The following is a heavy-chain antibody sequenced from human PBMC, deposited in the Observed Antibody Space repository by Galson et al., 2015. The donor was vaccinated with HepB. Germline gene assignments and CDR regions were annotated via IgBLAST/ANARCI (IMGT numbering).Heavy chain of an antibody. V-gene: IGHV3-30-3*01. CDR2: ISYDGSNK. D-gene: IGHD2-21*01. CDR3: ARGGGDWLVPHYFDY. Sequence: SLRLSCAASGFTFSSYAMHWVRQAPGKGLEWVAVISYDGSNKYYADSVKGRFTISRDNSKNTLYLQMNSLRAEDTAVYYCARGGGDWLVPHYFDYWGQGTLVTVSS. J-gene: IGHJ4*02. CDR1: GFTFSSYA.